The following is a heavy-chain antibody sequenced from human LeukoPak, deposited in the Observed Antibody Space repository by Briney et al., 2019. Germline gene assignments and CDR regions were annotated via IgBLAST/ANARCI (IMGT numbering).Heavy chain of an antibody. CDR1: GGSMSSYY. CDR2: IYSSGSA. Sequence: PSETLSLTCTVSGGSMSSYYWNWFRQPPGKGLEWIGNIYSSGSANYNPSLQSRVTISVDTSKNQISLKLSSVTAADTAAYYCARDKGPYWYFDLWGRGTLVAVSS. V-gene: IGHV4-59*01. CDR3: ARDKGPYWYFDL. J-gene: IGHJ2*01.